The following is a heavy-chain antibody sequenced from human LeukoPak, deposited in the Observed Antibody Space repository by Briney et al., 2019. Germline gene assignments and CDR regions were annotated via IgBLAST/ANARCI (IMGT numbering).Heavy chain of an antibody. CDR2: IYYSGST. V-gene: IGHV4-31*03. J-gene: IGHJ5*02. CDR1: GGSISSGGYY. D-gene: IGHD4-17*01. CDR3: ARAVVDDYGDPNWFDP. Sequence: SETLSLTCTVSGGSISSGGYYWSWIRQHPGKGLEWIGYIYYSGSTYYNPSLKSRVTISVDTSKNQFSLKLSSVTAADTAVYYCARAVVDDYGDPNWFDPWGQETLVTVSS.